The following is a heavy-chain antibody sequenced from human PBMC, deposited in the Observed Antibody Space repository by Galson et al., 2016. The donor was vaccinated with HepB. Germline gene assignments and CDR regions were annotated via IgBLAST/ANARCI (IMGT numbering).Heavy chain of an antibody. CDR3: ARGHDYGALRADY. CDR2: IYQGGST. J-gene: IGHJ4*02. Sequence: TLSLTCAVSGGSISSGGYSWSWIRQPPGKGLEWIGYIYQGGSTYYNPSLKSRVTVSIDRSKNQFSLKLNSVTAADTAVYYCARGHDYGALRADYWGQGTLVSVSS. V-gene: IGHV4-30-2*01. D-gene: IGHD4-17*01. CDR1: GGSISSGGYS.